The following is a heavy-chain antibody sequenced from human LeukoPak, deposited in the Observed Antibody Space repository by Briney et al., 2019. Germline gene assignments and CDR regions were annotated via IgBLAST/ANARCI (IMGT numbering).Heavy chain of an antibody. CDR2: ISWNSGSI. V-gene: IGHV3-9*01. J-gene: IGHJ4*02. CDR1: GFTFDDYA. D-gene: IGHD3-16*01. Sequence: GRSLRLSCAASGFTFDDYAMHWVRQAPGKGLEWVSGISWNSGSIGYADSVKGRFTISRDNAKNPLYLQMNSLRAEDTALYYCAKDMGENDSSFDYWGQGTLVTVSS. CDR3: AKDMGENDSSFDY.